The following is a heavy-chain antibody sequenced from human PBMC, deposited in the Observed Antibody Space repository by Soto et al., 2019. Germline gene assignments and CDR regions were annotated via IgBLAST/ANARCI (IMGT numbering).Heavy chain of an antibody. V-gene: IGHV4-30-4*01. D-gene: IGHD1-26*01. CDR1: GGSISSGDYY. J-gene: IGHJ3*02. CDR3: ARDGLGSYSDDAFDI. CDR2: IYYSGST. Sequence: SETLSLTCTVSGGSISSGDYYWSWIRQPPGKGLEWIGYIYYSGSTYYNPSLKSRVTISVDTSKNQFSLKLSSVTAADTAVYYCARDGLGSYSDDAFDIWGQGTMVTVSS.